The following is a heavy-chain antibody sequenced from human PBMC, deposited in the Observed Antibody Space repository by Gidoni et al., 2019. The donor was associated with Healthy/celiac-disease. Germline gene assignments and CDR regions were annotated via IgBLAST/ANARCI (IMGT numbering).Heavy chain of an antibody. CDR2: ISYDGSNK. CDR3: ARDPVRAGFWSGYLDY. CDR1: GFTFSSYA. D-gene: IGHD3-3*01. V-gene: IGHV3-30-3*01. Sequence: QVQLVESGGGVVQPGRSLRLSCAASGFTFSSYAMPWVRQAPGKGLEWVAVISYDGSNKYYADSVKGRFTISRDNSKNTLYLQMNSLRAEDTAVYYCARDPVRAGFWSGYLDYWGQGTLVTVSS. J-gene: IGHJ4*02.